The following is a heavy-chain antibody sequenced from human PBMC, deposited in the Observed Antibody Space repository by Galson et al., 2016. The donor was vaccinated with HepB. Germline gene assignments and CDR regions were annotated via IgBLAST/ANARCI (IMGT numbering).Heavy chain of an antibody. CDR1: GGSISGDY. V-gene: IGHV4-59*01. D-gene: IGHD5-18*01. J-gene: IGHJ4*02. CDR2: ISFSGST. Sequence: SETLSLTCTVSGGSISGDYWSWIRQPPGKGLEWIGFISFSGSTDYNPSLKSRVTISVDTSKNQFSLRLTSVTPADTAVYYGAIDMGRGYSYGRGLDHWGQGSLVTVSS. CDR3: AIDMGRGYSYGRGLDH.